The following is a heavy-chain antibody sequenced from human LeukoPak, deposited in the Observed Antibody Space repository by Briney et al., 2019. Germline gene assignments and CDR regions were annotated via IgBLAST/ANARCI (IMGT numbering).Heavy chain of an antibody. CDR1: GYTFTSYG. D-gene: IGHD1-26*01. CDR2: ISAYNGNT. V-gene: IGHV1-18*01. Sequence: ASVKVSCKASGYTFTSYGISWVRQAPGQGLEWMGWISAYNGNTNYAQKLQGRVTMPTDTSTSTAYMELRSLRSDDTAVYYCARDQGGGQNYNWFDPWGQGTLVTVSS. CDR3: ARDQGGGQNYNWFDP. J-gene: IGHJ5*02.